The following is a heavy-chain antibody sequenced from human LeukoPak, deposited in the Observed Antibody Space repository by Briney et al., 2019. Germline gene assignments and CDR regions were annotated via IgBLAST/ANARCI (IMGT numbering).Heavy chain of an antibody. CDR2: ISSSSSYI. V-gene: IGHV3-21*01. D-gene: IGHD3-22*01. Sequence: PGGSLRLSCAASGFIFENYWMNWVRQAPGKGLEWVSSISSSSSYIYYADSVKGRFTISRDNAKNSLYLQMNSLRAEDTAVYYCARDLIRLLDDSSGYSDDDYWGQGTLVTVSS. CDR3: ARDLIRLLDDSSGYSDDDY. CDR1: GFIFENYW. J-gene: IGHJ4*02.